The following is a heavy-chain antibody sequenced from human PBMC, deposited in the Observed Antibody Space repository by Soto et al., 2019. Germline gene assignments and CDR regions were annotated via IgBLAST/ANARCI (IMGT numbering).Heavy chain of an antibody. V-gene: IGHV2-5*02. CDR1: GFSLSTTGVG. Sequence: QITLKESGPTLVKPTQTLTLTCTYSGFSLSTTGVGVGWIRQPPGKALEWLAIVFWDDDKRYSLSLKNRLTITQDTSKNHVVFTMTNMDPADTATYYCARSLASWVNVFDFWGQGTLVTVSS. J-gene: IGHJ3*01. CDR3: ARSLASWVNVFDF. CDR2: VFWDDDK.